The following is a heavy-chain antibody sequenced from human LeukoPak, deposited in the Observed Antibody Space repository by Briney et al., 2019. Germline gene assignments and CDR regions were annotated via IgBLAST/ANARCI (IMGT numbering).Heavy chain of an antibody. J-gene: IGHJ4*02. CDR1: GDSVSSSTAA. D-gene: IGHD6-19*01. Sequence: KNSQTLSLTCAISGDSVSSSTAAWHWVRQSPSRGLGWLGRTYYRSKWYSDYAVSVRSRITINPDTSKNQFSLQLSSVTPEDTAVYYCARYPTGWYLDYWGQGTLVTVSS. V-gene: IGHV6-1*01. CDR3: ARYPTGWYLDY. CDR2: TYYRSKWYS.